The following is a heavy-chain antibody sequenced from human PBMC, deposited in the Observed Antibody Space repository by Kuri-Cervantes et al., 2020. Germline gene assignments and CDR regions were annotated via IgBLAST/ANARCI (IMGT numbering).Heavy chain of an antibody. CDR3: AREYIVVVPAALSYYHYGMDV. D-gene: IGHD2-2*01. Sequence: SETLSLTCTVSGGSISSGDYYWSWIRQPPGKGLEWIGEINHSGSTNYNPSLKSRVTISVDTSKNQFSLKLSSVTAADTAVYYRAREYIVVVPAALSYYHYGMDVWGQGTTVTVSS. J-gene: IGHJ6*02. CDR2: INHSGST. CDR1: GGSISSGDYY. V-gene: IGHV4-39*07.